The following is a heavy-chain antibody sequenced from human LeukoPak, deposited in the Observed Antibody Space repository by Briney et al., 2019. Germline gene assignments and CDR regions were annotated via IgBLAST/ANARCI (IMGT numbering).Heavy chain of an antibody. CDR2: ISGSGGST. Sequence: GGSLRLSCAASGFTFSSYAMNWVRQAPGKGLEWVSAISGSGGSTYYADSVKGRFTISRDNSKNTLYLQMNSLRAEDTAVYYCAKDLKTYDSSGYLDYWGQGTLVTVSS. J-gene: IGHJ4*02. D-gene: IGHD3-22*01. V-gene: IGHV3-23*01. CDR3: AKDLKTYDSSGYLDY. CDR1: GFTFSSYA.